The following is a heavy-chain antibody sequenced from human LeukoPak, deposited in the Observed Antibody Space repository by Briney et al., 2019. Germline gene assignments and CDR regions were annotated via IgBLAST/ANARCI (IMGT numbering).Heavy chain of an antibody. D-gene: IGHD6-19*01. CDR2: IRYDGINK. J-gene: IGHJ4*02. CDR3: AKTGSSGWYPPLAY. Sequence: GGSLRLSCAASGFTFNNYGMHWVRQAPGKGLKWVAFIRYDGINKYYADSVKGRFTISRDNSNNTLYLQMNSLKTDDTTMYYCAKTGSSGWYPPLAYWGQGTLVTVSS. V-gene: IGHV3-30*02. CDR1: GFTFNNYG.